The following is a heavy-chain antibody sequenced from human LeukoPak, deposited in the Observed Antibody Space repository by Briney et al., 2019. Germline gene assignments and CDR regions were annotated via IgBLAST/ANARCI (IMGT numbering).Heavy chain of an antibody. Sequence: GSSVKVSCKASGGTFSSYAISWVRQAPGQGLEWMGGIIPIFGTANYAQKFQGRVTITADESTSTAYTELSSLRSEDTAVYYCASDYDYGDYGRFDPWGQGTLVTVSS. CDR1: GGTFSSYA. D-gene: IGHD4-17*01. J-gene: IGHJ5*02. V-gene: IGHV1-69*01. CDR2: IIPIFGTA. CDR3: ASDYDYGDYGRFDP.